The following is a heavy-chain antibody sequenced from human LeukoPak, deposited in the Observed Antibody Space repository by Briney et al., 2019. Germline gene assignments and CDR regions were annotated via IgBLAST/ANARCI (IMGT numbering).Heavy chain of an antibody. CDR3: ARHRGRNGGYSCGD. J-gene: IGHJ4*02. D-gene: IGHD2-15*01. Sequence: KPSETLSLTCSVSGASISTTNYYWGWIRQPPGKGREWFGSIYYTGRTYNSPSLKGRVTVPIDTAKNHFSLRLNSVTAADTAVYYCARHRGRNGGYSCGDWGQGTLVTVSS. CDR2: IYYTGRT. V-gene: IGHV4-39*01. CDR1: GASISTTNYY.